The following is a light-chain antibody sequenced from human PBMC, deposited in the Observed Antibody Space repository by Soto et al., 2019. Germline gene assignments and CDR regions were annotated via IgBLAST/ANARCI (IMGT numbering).Light chain of an antibody. J-gene: IGLJ3*02. CDR3: SSSTSSNTLV. CDR2: GVS. CDR1: KNDIGSSDY. V-gene: IGLV2-14*01. Sequence: QSVLTQPASVSASPGQSITISCTGGKNDIGSSDYVSWYQQHPGKAPKLIIYGVSNRPSGTSDRFSGSKSGNTASLTISGLQSDAEADYYCSSSTSSNTLVFGGGTKVTVL.